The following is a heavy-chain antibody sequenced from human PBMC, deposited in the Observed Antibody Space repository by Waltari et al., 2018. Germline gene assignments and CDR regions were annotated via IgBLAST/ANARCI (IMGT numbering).Heavy chain of an antibody. CDR1: GGSISSSSYY. CDR3: ARDLPRFYGDYLFQH. CDR2: IYYSGST. D-gene: IGHD4-17*01. Sequence: QLQLQESGPGLVKPSETLSLTCTVSGGSISSSSYYWGWIRQPPGKGLEWIGSIYYSGSTYYNPSLKSRVTISVDTSKNQFSLKLSSVTAADTAVYYCARDLPRFYGDYLFQHWGQGTLVTVSS. V-gene: IGHV4-39*07. J-gene: IGHJ1*01.